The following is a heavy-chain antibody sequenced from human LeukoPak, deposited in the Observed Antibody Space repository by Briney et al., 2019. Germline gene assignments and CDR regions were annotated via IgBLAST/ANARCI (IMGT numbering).Heavy chain of an antibody. CDR3: ARPLGTRGLGFGI. V-gene: IGHV1-8*01. D-gene: IGHD7-27*01. Sequence: GASVKVSCKASGYSFTSYDVHWVRQASGQGLEWMGWMNPNTGITGYAQNFQGRVTMTSDTSISTAYMELSSLRSEDTAVYYCARPLGTRGLGFGIWGQGTMVTVSS. J-gene: IGHJ3*02. CDR1: GYSFTSYD. CDR2: MNPNTGIT.